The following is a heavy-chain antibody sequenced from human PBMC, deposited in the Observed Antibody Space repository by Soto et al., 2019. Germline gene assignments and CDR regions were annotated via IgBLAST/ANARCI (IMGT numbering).Heavy chain of an antibody. CDR1: GFTFSSYS. Sequence: PVGSLRLSCATSGFTFSSYSMNWVRQAPGMGLEWVSSISSSSRYIYYADSARGRFTISRDNAKNSLYLQINSLRAEDTAVYYCARDRLVAATSAPPYCYYGMDVWGQGTTVTVSS. J-gene: IGHJ6*02. CDR2: ISSSSRYI. V-gene: IGHV3-21*01. D-gene: IGHD2-15*01. CDR3: ARDRLVAATSAPPYCYYGMDV.